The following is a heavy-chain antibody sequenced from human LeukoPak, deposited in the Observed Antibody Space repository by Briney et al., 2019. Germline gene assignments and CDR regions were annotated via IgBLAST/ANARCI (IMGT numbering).Heavy chain of an antibody. CDR3: ARDLSAAGGYGMDV. CDR1: GGSVSSGSYY. V-gene: IGHV4-61*01. J-gene: IGHJ6*02. D-gene: IGHD2-15*01. Sequence: PSETLSLTCTVSGGSVSSGSYYWNRIRQPPGKGLEWIGYIYYRGSTNYNPSLKSRVTISVDTSKNQFSLKLNSVTAADTAVYYCARDLSAAGGYGMDVWGQGTTVTVSS. CDR2: IYYRGST.